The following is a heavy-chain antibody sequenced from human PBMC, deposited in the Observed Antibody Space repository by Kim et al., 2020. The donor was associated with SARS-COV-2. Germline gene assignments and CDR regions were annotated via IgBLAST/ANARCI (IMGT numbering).Heavy chain of an antibody. V-gene: IGHV3-74*01. D-gene: IGHD6-6*01. CDR1: GFTFSSYW. Sequence: GGSLRLSCAASGFTFSSYWMHWVRQAPGKGLVWVSRINSDGSSTSYADSVKDRFTISRDNAKNTLYLQMNSLRAEDTAVYYCARDVNSIAAHNYYFDYWGQGTLVTVSS. CDR3: ARDVNSIAAHNYYFDY. J-gene: IGHJ4*02. CDR2: INSDGSST.